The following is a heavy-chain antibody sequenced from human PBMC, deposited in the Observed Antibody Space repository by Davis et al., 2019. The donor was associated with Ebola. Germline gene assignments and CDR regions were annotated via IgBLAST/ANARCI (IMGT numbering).Heavy chain of an antibody. Sequence: ASVKVSCKASGYTFTGYYMHWVRQAPGQGLEWMGWINPNSGGTNYAQKFQGWVTMTRDTSISTAYMELSRLRSDDTAVYYCARHGVYSSWLATDGMDVWGQGTTVTVSS. D-gene: IGHD6-13*01. J-gene: IGHJ6*02. CDR3: ARHGVYSSWLATDGMDV. CDR1: GYTFTGYY. CDR2: INPNSGGT. V-gene: IGHV1-2*04.